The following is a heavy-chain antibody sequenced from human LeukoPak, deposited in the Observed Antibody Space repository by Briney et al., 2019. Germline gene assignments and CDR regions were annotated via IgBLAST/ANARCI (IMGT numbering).Heavy chain of an antibody. V-gene: IGHV4-38-2*02. CDR2: IYHSGST. CDR3: ARMETVTTGRNGFADY. D-gene: IGHD4-11*01. J-gene: IGHJ4*02. Sequence: SETLSLTCTVSGYSISSGYYWGWIRQPPGKGLEWIGSIYHSGSTYYNPSLKSRVTISVDTSKNQFSLKLSSVTAADTAVYYCARMETVTTGRNGFADYWGQGTLVTVSS. CDR1: GYSISSGYY.